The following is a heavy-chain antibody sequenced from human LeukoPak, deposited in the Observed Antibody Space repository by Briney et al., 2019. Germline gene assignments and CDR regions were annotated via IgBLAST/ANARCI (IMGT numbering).Heavy chain of an antibody. Sequence: SETLSLTCTVSGGSISSYYWSWIRQPPGKGLEWIGYIYYSGSTNYNPSLKSRVTISVDTSKNQFSLKLSSVTAADTAVYYCARGRFLEWSHYFYYYGMDVWGQGTTVTVSS. V-gene: IGHV4-59*01. CDR2: IYYSGST. J-gene: IGHJ6*02. CDR3: ARGRFLEWSHYFYYYGMDV. CDR1: GGSISSYY. D-gene: IGHD3-3*01.